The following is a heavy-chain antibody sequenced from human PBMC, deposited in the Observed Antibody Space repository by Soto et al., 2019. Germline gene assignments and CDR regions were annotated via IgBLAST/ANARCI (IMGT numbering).Heavy chain of an antibody. D-gene: IGHD2-2*01. CDR1: GGTFSSYA. V-gene: IGHV1-69*13. Sequence: ASVKVSCKASGGTFSSYAISWVRRAPGQGLEWMGGIIPIFGTANYAQKFQGRVTITADESTSTAYMELSSLRSEDTAVYYCASIVVPAAALPYYYYYGMDVWGQGTTVTVSS. CDR2: IIPIFGTA. J-gene: IGHJ6*02. CDR3: ASIVVPAAALPYYYYYGMDV.